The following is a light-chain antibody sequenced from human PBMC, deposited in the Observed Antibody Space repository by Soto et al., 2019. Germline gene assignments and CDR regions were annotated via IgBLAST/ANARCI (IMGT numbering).Light chain of an antibody. Sequence: QLVLTQSPSASASLGASVKLTCTLSSGHSSYAIAWNQQQPEKGPRYLMKLNSDGSHSKGDGIPDRLSGSSSGAERYLTISSLQSEDEADYYCQTWGTGIVVLGGRTKPTVL. CDR1: SGHSSYA. CDR3: QTWGTGIVV. V-gene: IGLV4-69*01. J-gene: IGLJ2*01. CDR2: LNSDGSH.